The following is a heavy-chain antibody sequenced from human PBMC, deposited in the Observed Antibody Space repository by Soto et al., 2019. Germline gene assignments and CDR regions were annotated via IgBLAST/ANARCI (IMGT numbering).Heavy chain of an antibody. V-gene: IGHV1-3*01. CDR2: INAGNGNT. Sequence: ASVKLSFQASGYTCTSYAMHWLRQAPGQRLEWMGWINAGNGNTKSSQKFQDRVTISRDTSASTAYMELTSLRSEDTAVYYCARDTGDGTFDFWGQGTLVTVSS. CDR3: ARDTGDGTFDF. J-gene: IGHJ4*02. CDR1: GYTCTSYA. D-gene: IGHD7-27*01.